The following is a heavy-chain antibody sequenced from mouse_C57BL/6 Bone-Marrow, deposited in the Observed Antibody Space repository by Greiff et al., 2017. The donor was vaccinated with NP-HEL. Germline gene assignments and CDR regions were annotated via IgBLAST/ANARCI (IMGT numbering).Heavy chain of an antibody. Sequence: VQLQQPGAELVKPGASVKMSCKASGYTFTSYWITWVKQRPGQGLEWIGDIYPGSGSTNYNEKFKSKATLTVDTSSSTAYMQLSSLTSEDSAVYYCARSGPYYSKGWFAYWGQGTLVTVSA. V-gene: IGHV1-55*01. CDR1: GYTFTSYW. CDR3: ARSGPYYSKGWFAY. CDR2: IYPGSGST. J-gene: IGHJ3*01. D-gene: IGHD2-5*01.